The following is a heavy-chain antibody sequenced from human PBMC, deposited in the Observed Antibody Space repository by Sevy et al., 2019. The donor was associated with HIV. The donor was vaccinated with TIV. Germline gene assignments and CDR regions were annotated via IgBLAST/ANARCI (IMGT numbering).Heavy chain of an antibody. CDR2: IYWNDVK. V-gene: IGHV2-5*01. CDR1: GFSLNIRNVG. CDR3: AHTTDTFSTWYNYYNFHGLDV. J-gene: IGHJ6*02. Sequence: SGPTLVNPTQTLTLTCTYSGFSLNIRNVGVGWIRQPPGKALEWLAVIYWNDVKRYSPSLKSRLTITKDASKNQVVLTITTVEPVDTGTYYCAHTTDTFSTWYNYYNFHGLDVWGPGTTVTVSS. D-gene: IGHD1-1*01.